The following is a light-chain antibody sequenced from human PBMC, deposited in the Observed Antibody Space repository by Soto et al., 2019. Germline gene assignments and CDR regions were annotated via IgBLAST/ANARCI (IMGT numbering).Light chain of an antibody. CDR3: QQYNNWPLT. J-gene: IGKJ4*01. CDR2: GAS. CDR1: QSISDT. V-gene: IGKV3D-15*01. Sequence: EIVMTQSPATLSVSPGGRATLSCRASQSISDTLAWYQQKPGQAPRLLIYGASSRATGIPDRFSGSVSGTGFTLTISRLESEDFAVYYCQQYNNWPLTFGGGTKVDIK.